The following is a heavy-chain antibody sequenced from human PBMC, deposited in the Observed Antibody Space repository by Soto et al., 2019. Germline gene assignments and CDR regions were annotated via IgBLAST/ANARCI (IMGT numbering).Heavy chain of an antibody. CDR1: GYTFINYD. CDR2: MNPGSGKK. CDR3: ARMASFGTLNWFDP. D-gene: IGHD3-16*01. Sequence: QVQLVQSGAEVKEPGASVRVSCKASGYTFINYDISWVRQATGQGLEWMGWMNPGSGKKGYANKFQGRVTMTRDASTSTAHLELSSLTSEEMAVYYCARMASFGTLNWFDPWGQGTLVTVSS. J-gene: IGHJ5*02. V-gene: IGHV1-8*02.